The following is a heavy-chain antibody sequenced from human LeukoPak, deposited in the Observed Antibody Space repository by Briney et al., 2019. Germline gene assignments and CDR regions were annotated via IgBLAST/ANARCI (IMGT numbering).Heavy chain of an antibody. CDR1: GYTFTTYY. V-gene: IGHV1-46*01. CDR3: ASGYKTVSVFDH. Sequence: ASVKVPFKASGYTFTTYYMHWVRQAPGQGLVWMGLINPSGGGTRYAQKFQGRVTMTRDTSTSTVYMELSSLRSEDTAVYYCASGYKTVSVFDHWGQGTLVTVSS. J-gene: IGHJ4*02. CDR2: INPSGGGT. D-gene: IGHD5-24*01.